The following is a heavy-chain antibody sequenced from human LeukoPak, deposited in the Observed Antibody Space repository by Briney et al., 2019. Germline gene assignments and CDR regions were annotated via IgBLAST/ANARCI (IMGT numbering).Heavy chain of an antibody. D-gene: IGHD3-3*01. V-gene: IGHV4-34*01. CDR1: GGSFSGYY. Sequence: KPSETLSLTCAVYGGSFSGYYWSWIRQPPGKGLEWIGEINHSGSTNYNPSLKSRVTISVDTSKNQFSLKLSSVTAADTAVYYCARGQPIFGVLNWVDPWGQGTLVTVSS. CDR3: ARGQPIFGVLNWVDP. CDR2: INHSGST. J-gene: IGHJ5*02.